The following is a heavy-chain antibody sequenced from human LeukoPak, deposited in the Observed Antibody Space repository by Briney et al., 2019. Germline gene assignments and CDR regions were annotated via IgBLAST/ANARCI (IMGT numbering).Heavy chain of an antibody. CDR2: ITNSGGST. CDR3: TKDYCGKFCSAV. CDR1: GFTFSAFG. Sequence: GGSLRLSCAASGFTFSAFGMNWVRQAPGKGLEWVSTITNSGGSTYFVDSVKGRFTISRDNSKNTLYLQMNSLRAEDTAKYYCTKDYCGKFCSAVWGQGTTVTVSS. J-gene: IGHJ6*02. D-gene: IGHD3-9*01. V-gene: IGHV3-23*01.